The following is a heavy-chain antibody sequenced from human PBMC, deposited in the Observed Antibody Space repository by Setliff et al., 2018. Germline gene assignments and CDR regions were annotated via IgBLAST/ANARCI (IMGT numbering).Heavy chain of an antibody. J-gene: IGHJ4*02. V-gene: IGHV4-4*02. CDR1: GGSISSSNW. CDR3: ARGRIAAAPYYFDY. D-gene: IGHD6-13*01. Sequence: SETLSLTCAVSGGSISSSNWWSWVRQPPGKGLEWMGSIYHSGSTYYNPSLKSRVTISVDTSKNQFSLKLNSVTDADTAVYYCARGRIAAAPYYFDYWGQGTLVTV. CDR2: IYHSGST.